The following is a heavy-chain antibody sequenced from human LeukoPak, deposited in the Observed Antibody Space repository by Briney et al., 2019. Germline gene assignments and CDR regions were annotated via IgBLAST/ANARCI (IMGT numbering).Heavy chain of an antibody. V-gene: IGHV3-7*03. J-gene: IGHJ4*02. D-gene: IGHD3-10*01. CDR1: GFTFTTYW. Sequence: GGSLRLSCAASGFTFTTYWMSWVRQAPGKGLEWVANIKQDGNEKYYVDSVKGRFTISRDNAKNSLFLQMNTLRLEDTAVYFCTRLPRKYYYGSGSYSDSWGQGTLVIVSS. CDR2: IKQDGNEK. CDR3: TRLPRKYYYGSGSYSDS.